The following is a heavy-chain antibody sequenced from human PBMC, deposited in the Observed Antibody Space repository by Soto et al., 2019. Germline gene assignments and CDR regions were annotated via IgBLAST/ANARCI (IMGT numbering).Heavy chain of an antibody. D-gene: IGHD2-2*01. J-gene: IGHJ5*02. CDR2: IYYSGST. Sequence: SETLSLTCTVSGGSISSGGYYWSWIRQHPGKGLEWIGYIYYSGSTYYNPSLKSRVTISVDTSKNQFSLKLSSVTAADTAVYYCARDEGYCISTSCQRYGFDPWGQGTLVTLSS. CDR3: ARDEGYCISTSCQRYGFDP. V-gene: IGHV4-31*03. CDR1: GGSISSGGYY.